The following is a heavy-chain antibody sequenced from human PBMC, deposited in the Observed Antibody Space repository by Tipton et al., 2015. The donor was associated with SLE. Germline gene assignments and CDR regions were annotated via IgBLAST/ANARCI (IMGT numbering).Heavy chain of an antibody. Sequence: QLVQSGGGLVKPGRSLRLSCAASGFTFDDYAMHWVRQAPGKGLEWVSAISGSGGSTYYADSVKGRFTISRDNSKNTLYLQMNSLRAEDTAVYYCAMYPSGIAAAGLDYWGQGTLVTASS. D-gene: IGHD6-13*01. CDR3: AMYPSGIAAAGLDY. CDR2: ISGSGGST. J-gene: IGHJ4*02. V-gene: IGHV3-23*04. CDR1: GFTFDDYA.